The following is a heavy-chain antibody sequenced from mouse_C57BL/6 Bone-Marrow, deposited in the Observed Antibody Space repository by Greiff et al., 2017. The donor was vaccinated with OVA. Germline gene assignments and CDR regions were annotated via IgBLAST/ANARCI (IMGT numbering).Heavy chain of an antibody. CDR3: ARHEDKGYDYESFDY. D-gene: IGHD2-4*01. J-gene: IGHJ2*01. CDR1: GYTFTEYT. CDR2: FYPGSGSI. Sequence: VKLQESGAELVKPGASVKLSCKASGYTFTEYTIHWVKQRSGQGLEWIGWFYPGSGSIKYNEKFKDKATLTADKPSSTVYMELSRLTSEDSAVYFCARHEDKGYDYESFDYWGQGTTLTVSS. V-gene: IGHV1-62-2*01.